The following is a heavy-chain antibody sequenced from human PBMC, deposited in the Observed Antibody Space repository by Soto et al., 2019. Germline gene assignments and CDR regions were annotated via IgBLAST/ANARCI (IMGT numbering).Heavy chain of an antibody. Sequence: EVQLVQSGAEVKKPGESLKISCKGSGYSFTSYWIGWVRQMPGKGLEWMGIIYPGDSDTRYSPSFQGQVTISADKSISTAYLQWSSLKASDTAMYYCARHPIEDNDYGDYGYYFDYWGQGTLVTVSS. CDR2: IYPGDSDT. CDR3: ARHPIEDNDYGDYGYYFDY. V-gene: IGHV5-51*01. D-gene: IGHD4-17*01. J-gene: IGHJ4*02. CDR1: GYSFTSYW.